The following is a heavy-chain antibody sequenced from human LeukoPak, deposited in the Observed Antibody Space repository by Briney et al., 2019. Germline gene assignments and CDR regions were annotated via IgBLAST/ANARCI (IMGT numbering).Heavy chain of an antibody. D-gene: IGHD3-10*01. J-gene: IGHJ4*02. CDR3: ARDVDWSGLALPFDY. V-gene: IGHV3-7*01. CDR2: IKQDGSEK. CDR1: GFTFSSYW. Sequence: SGGSLRLSCAASGFTFSSYWMSWVRQAPGKGLEWVANIKQDGSEKYYVDSVKGRFTISRDNAKNSLYLQMNSLRAEDTAVYYCARDVDWSGLALPFDYWGQGALVTVSS.